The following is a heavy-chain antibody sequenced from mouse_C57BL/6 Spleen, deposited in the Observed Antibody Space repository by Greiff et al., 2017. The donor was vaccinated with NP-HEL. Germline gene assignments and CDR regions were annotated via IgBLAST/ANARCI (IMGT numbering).Heavy chain of an antibody. Sequence: VQLQQPGAELVRPGSSVKLSCKASGYTFTSSWMHWVKQRPIQGLEWIGNIDPSDSETHYNQKFKDKATLTVDKSSSTAYMQLSSLTSEDSAVYYCAITYDGFYYAMDYWGQGTSVTVSS. CDR3: AITYDGFYYAMDY. CDR1: GYTFTSSW. V-gene: IGHV1-52*01. D-gene: IGHD2-3*01. J-gene: IGHJ4*01. CDR2: IDPSDSET.